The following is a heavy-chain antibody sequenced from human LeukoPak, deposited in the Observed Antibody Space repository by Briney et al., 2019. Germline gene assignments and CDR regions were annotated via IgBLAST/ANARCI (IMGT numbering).Heavy chain of an antibody. Sequence: TGGSLRFSCVVSGISSSNYAMTWVGQAQGKGLEWGSYINERGGSTTYADSVKGRFTISRDTPLNTLYLQMNTLRAEDTALYFCAKRGVVIRGILVIGYHQEAYHYHFWGQGGLVTVSS. V-gene: IGHV3-23*01. D-gene: IGHD3-10*01. J-gene: IGHJ4*02. CDR3: AKRGVVIRGILVIGYHQEAYHYHF. CDR1: GISSSNYA. CDR2: INERGGST.